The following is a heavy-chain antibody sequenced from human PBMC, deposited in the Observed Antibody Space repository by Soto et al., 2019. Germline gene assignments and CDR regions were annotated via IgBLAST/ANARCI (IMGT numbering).Heavy chain of an antibody. J-gene: IGHJ4*02. V-gene: IGHV1-18*01. Sequence: QVQLVQSGAEVKKPGASVKVSCKASGYTFTNYAFSWVRQAPGQGLEWMGWISAYNGNTNYPQKLQGRVTMTPDTSTSTAYMELRSLRSDDTAMYYCSRDLAAACPFDCWGQGTLVTVSS. CDR1: GYTFTNYA. CDR2: ISAYNGNT. D-gene: IGHD6-13*01. CDR3: SRDLAAACPFDC.